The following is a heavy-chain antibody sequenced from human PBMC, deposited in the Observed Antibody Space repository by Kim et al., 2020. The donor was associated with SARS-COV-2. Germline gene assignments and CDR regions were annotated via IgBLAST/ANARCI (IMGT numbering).Heavy chain of an antibody. D-gene: IGHD3-3*01. J-gene: IGHJ4*02. Sequence: SSGSTRDYADTVKCRFTIPRKNAKNSLYLQMNSLRAEDTAVYYCASLVWLNWGQGTLVTVSS. V-gene: IGHV3-48*03. CDR2: SSGSTR. CDR3: ASLVWLN.